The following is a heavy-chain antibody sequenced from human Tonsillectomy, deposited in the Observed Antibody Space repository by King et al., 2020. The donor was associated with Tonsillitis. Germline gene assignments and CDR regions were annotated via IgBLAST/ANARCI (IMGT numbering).Heavy chain of an antibody. CDR3: ARESWKFDS. CDR1: GFTFSDYW. J-gene: IGHJ4*02. D-gene: IGHD1-1*01. CDR2: TKQDGSTK. V-gene: IGHV3-7*01. Sequence: VQLVESGGGLVQPGGSLRLSCAASGFTFSDYWMTWVRQAPGKGLEWVADTKQDGSTKYYVDSVKGRFTISRDNTKNSLYLQMNSLRAEDTAVYYCARESWKFDSWGQGTLVTVSS.